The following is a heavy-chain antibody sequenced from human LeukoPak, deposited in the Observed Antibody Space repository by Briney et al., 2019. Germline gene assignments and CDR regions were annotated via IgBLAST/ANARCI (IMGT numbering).Heavy chain of an antibody. Sequence: GASVKVSCKASGYTFTSYGISWVRQAPGQGLEWMGWIGAYNGNTNYAQKLQGRVTMTTDTSTSTAYMELRSLRSDDTAAYYCARRKGIRFFRGAEYFQHLGQGHLVTVSS. D-gene: IGHD3-3*01. V-gene: IGHV1-18*01. CDR1: GYTFTSYG. CDR3: ARRKGIRFFRGAEYFQH. J-gene: IGHJ1*01. CDR2: IGAYNGNT.